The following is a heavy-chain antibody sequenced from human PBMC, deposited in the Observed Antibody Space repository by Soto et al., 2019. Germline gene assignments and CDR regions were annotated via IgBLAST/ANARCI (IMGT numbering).Heavy chain of an antibody. J-gene: IGHJ3*02. CDR2: MNPNSGNT. Sequence: ASLKVSCKASGYTFTSYDINWVRHATVQGLEWMGWMNPNSGNTGYAQKFQGRVTMTRNTSISTAYMELSSLRSEDTAVYYCARSVPGETYAFDIWGQGTMVTVSS. CDR1: GYTFTSYD. V-gene: IGHV1-8*01. D-gene: IGHD4-17*01. CDR3: ARSVPGETYAFDI.